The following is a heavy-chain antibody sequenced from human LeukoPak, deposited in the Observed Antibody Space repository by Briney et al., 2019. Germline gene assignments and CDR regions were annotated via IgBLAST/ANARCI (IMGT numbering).Heavy chain of an antibody. Sequence: GGSLRLSCAASGFTFNSYAMSWVRQAPGQVLEWVSAISGSGGSTYYADSVKGRFTISRDNSKNTLYLQMNSLRAEDTAVYYCARDQENGSSGQHPYYGMDVWGQGTTVTVSS. CDR3: ARDQENGSSGQHPYYGMDV. V-gene: IGHV3-23*01. J-gene: IGHJ6*02. D-gene: IGHD3-22*01. CDR1: GFTFNSYA. CDR2: ISGSGGST.